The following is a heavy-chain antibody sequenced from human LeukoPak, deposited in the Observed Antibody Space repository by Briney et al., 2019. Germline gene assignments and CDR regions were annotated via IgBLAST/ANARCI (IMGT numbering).Heavy chain of an antibody. CDR1: GFTFSDFW. V-gene: IGHV3-74*03. D-gene: IGHD6-6*01. CDR2: ISGDATRI. J-gene: IGHJ2*01. Sequence: GGSLRLSCVASGFTFSDFWMHWFRQVPGKGLMWLARISGDATRITYADSVEGRFTISRDTAKKTLYLQMTHLKVDDTAMYFCARDARRHRYFDLWGRGTLDTVTS. CDR3: ARDARRHRYFDL.